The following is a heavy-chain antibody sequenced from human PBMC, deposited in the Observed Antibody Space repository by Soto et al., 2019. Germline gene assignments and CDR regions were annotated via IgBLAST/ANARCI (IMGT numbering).Heavy chain of an antibody. CDR1: GFTFINYA. CDR2: ISGGGDAA. Sequence: EVQVLESGGGLVQPGGSLRLSCAGSGFTFINYAMNWVRQAPGKGLEWVSSISGGGDAAFFPDSVRGRFTISRDNSKNTVTLQMNSLGVDDTAVYYCARNIRGSTTRPNYWYFDLWGRGTLVTVSS. CDR3: ARNIRGSTTRPNYWYFDL. V-gene: IGHV3-23*01. J-gene: IGHJ2*01. D-gene: IGHD3-10*01.